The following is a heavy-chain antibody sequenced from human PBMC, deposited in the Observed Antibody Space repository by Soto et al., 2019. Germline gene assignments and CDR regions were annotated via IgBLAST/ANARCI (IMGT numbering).Heavy chain of an antibody. CDR3: ASSSTERGQYSSSWYYFEY. D-gene: IGHD6-13*01. V-gene: IGHV1-69*13. CDR2: IIPIFGTA. J-gene: IGHJ4*02. Sequence: GASVKVSCKASGGTFSSYAISCVRQAPGQGLEWMGGIIPIFGTANYAQKFQGRVTITADESTSTAYMELSSLRSEDTAVYYCASSSTERGQYSSSWYYFEYWGQGTLVTVSS. CDR1: GGTFSSYA.